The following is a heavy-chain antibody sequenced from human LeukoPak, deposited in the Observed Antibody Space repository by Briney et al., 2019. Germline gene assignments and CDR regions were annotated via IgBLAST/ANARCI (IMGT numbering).Heavy chain of an antibody. Sequence: SETLSLTCTVSGGSISSYYWSWIRQPPGKGLEWIGYIYYSGSTNYNPSLKSRVTISVDTSKNQFSLKLSSVTAADAAVYYCAREGIAAARNAFDIWGQGTMVTVSS. CDR1: GGSISSYY. J-gene: IGHJ3*02. CDR3: AREGIAAARNAFDI. D-gene: IGHD6-13*01. V-gene: IGHV4-59*01. CDR2: IYYSGST.